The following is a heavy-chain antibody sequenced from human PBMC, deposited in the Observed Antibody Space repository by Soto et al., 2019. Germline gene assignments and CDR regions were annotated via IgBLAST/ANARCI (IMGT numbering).Heavy chain of an antibody. Sequence: WGSLRLSCAASGCTFSGYAMSWVRQAPGKGLEWVSAISGSGGSTYYADSVKGRFTISRDNSKNTLYLQMNSLRAEDTAVYYCAKDRGVVVPAAMPNWFDPWGQGTLVAVSS. CDR2: ISGSGGST. CDR1: GCTFSGYA. V-gene: IGHV3-23*01. D-gene: IGHD2-2*01. CDR3: AKDRGVVVPAAMPNWFDP. J-gene: IGHJ5*02.